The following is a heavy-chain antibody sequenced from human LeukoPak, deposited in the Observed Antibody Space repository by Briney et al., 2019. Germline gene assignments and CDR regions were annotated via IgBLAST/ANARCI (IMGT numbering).Heavy chain of an antibody. Sequence: PETLSLTCTVSGGSISSYYWSWIRQPPGKGLEWIGYIYYSGSTNYNPSLKSRVTISVDTSKNQFSLKLSSVTAADTAVYYCAREVGPYYYYYYMDVWGKGTTVTVSS. CDR3: AREVGPYYYYYYMDV. V-gene: IGHV4-59*01. J-gene: IGHJ6*03. CDR1: GGSISSYY. CDR2: IYYSGST. D-gene: IGHD2-2*01.